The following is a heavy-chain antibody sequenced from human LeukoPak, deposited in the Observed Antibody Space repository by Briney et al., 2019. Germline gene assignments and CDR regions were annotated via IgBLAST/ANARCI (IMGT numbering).Heavy chain of an antibody. V-gene: IGHV3-9*01. J-gene: IGHJ6*03. CDR1: GFTFDDYA. CDR2: ISWNSGSI. D-gene: IGHD1-26*01. Sequence: GGSLRLSCAASGFTFDDYAMHWVRQAPGKGLEWVSGISWNSGSIGYADSVKGRFTISRDNAKNSLYLQMNSMRAEDTAVYYCARDLSGSYYSGYMDVWGKGTTVTISS. CDR3: ARDLSGSYYSGYMDV.